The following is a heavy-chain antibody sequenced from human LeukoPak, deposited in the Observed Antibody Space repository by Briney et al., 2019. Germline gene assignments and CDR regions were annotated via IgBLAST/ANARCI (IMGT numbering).Heavy chain of an antibody. Sequence: QPGGSLRLSCAASGFTFSSYWMSWVRQAPGKGLERVANIKQDGSEKYYVDSVKGRFTISRDNAKNSLYLQMNSLRAEDRAVFYCARERQQLALYYYYYYMDVWGKGTTVTVSS. CDR3: ARERQQLALYYYYYYMDV. D-gene: IGHD6-13*01. CDR2: IKQDGSEK. J-gene: IGHJ6*03. CDR1: GFTFSSYW. V-gene: IGHV3-7*01.